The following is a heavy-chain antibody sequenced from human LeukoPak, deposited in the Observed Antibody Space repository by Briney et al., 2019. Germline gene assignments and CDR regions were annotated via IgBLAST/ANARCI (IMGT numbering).Heavy chain of an antibody. D-gene: IGHD2-2*01. CDR2: ISAYNGNT. V-gene: IGHV1-18*04. Sequence: ASVKVSCKASGYTFTGYYMHWVRQAPGQGLEWMGWISAYNGNTNYAQKLQGRVTMTTDTSTSTAYMELRSLRSDDTAVYYCARDLQYRPLNWFDPWGQGTLVTVSS. CDR3: ARDLQYRPLNWFDP. J-gene: IGHJ5*02. CDR1: GYTFTGYY.